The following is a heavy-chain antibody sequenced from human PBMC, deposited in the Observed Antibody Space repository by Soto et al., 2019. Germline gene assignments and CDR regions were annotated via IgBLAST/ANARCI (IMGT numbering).Heavy chain of an antibody. CDR3: VRDMQLWRLDS. Sequence: PSETLSLTCSVSGGSITSGGYYWNWIRQHPGKGLEWIGYIYYGGITYYNPSLKSRITISVDTSKNQFSLKLSSATAADTAMYYCVRDMQLWRLDSWGQGTLVTVSS. CDR1: GGSITSGGYY. D-gene: IGHD2-21*01. J-gene: IGHJ4*02. V-gene: IGHV4-31*03. CDR2: IYYGGIT.